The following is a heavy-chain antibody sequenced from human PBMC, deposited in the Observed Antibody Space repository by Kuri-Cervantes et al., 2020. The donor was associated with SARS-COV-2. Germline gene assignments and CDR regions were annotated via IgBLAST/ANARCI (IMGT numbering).Heavy chain of an antibody. V-gene: IGHV1-18*04. CDR3: ARDMGDRLLWFGELLY. J-gene: IGHJ4*02. CDR1: GYTFTSYG. D-gene: IGHD3-10*01. CDR2: ISAYNGNT. Sequence: ASVKVSCKASGYTFTSYGISWVRQAPGQGLEWMGWISAYNGNTNYAQKLQGRVTMTTDTSTSTAYMELRNLRSDDTAVYYCARDMGDRLLWFGELLYWGQGTLVTVSS.